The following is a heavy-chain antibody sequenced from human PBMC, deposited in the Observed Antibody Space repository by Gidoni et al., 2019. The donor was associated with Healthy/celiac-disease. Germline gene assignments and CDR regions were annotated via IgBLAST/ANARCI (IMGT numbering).Heavy chain of an antibody. CDR3: ACSTPHTYYDILADYYYGMDV. J-gene: IGHJ6*02. Sequence: QVQLVESGGGLVKPGGSLRLSCAASGFTFSDYYMSWIRQAPGQGLEWVSYISSSGSTIYYADSVKGRFTISRDNAKNSLYLQMNSLRAEDTAVYYCACSTPHTYYDILADYYYGMDVWGQGTTVTVSS. D-gene: IGHD3-9*01. V-gene: IGHV3-11*01. CDR2: ISSSGSTI. CDR1: GFTFSDYY.